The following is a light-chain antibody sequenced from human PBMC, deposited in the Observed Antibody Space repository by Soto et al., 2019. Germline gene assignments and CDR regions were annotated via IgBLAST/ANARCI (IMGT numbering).Light chain of an antibody. V-gene: IGLV1-44*01. CDR2: SNN. Sequence: QSVLTQPPSASGTPGQRVTISCSGSSSNIGSNTVNWYQQLPGTAPKHLIYSNNQRPSGVPDRFSGSKSGTSASLAISGLQSEDEGDYYCAAWDDSLNGAVFGGGTQLTVL. J-gene: IGLJ7*01. CDR3: AAWDDSLNGAV. CDR1: SSNIGSNT.